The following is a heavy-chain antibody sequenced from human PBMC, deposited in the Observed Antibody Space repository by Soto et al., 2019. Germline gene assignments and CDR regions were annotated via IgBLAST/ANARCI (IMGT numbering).Heavy chain of an antibody. V-gene: IGHV1-46*04. D-gene: IGHD5-18*01. Sequence: QVQLGQSGAEVKKPGASAMVSCKASGYTFIRFYMHWVRQAPGQGLEWMGIINPSGGSTSYAPKWQGRVTMTRDTSTSPVYMELSRLQSADTAVWYWARGNGDNYGSQVPFWGQGTVLTASS. J-gene: IGHJ4*02. CDR1: GYTFIRFY. CDR2: INPSGGST. CDR3: ARGNGDNYGSQVPF.